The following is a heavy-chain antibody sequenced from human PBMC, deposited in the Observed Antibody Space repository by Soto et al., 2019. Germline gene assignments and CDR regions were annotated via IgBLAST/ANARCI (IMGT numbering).Heavy chain of an antibody. CDR3: AKKGPAACRVYFFYGLDV. D-gene: IGHD2-2*01. J-gene: IGHJ6*02. CDR1: GDSISSSNW. CDR2: IYHSGST. V-gene: IGHV4-4*02. Sequence: SETLSLTCDVSGDSISSSNWWSWVRQPPGKGLEWIGEIYHSGSTHYNPSLKSRVTISVDKSKNHFSLKLTSVTAADTAVYYCAKKGPAACRVYFFYGLDVGDQGATVT.